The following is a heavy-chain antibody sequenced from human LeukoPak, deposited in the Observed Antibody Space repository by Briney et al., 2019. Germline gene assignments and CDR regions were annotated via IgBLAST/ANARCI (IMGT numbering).Heavy chain of an antibody. V-gene: IGHV1/OR15-1*01. Sequence: EASVKVSCKASGYIFTDYYMHWVRQAPGQELGWMGRINPNSGGTNYAQKFQGRVTMTRDTSISTAYTELSSLRSEDTAVYYCARASRDAPKKITMSEPDPWGQGTLVTVSS. CDR3: ARASRDAPKKITMSEPDP. D-gene: IGHD3-10*02. J-gene: IGHJ5*02. CDR1: GYIFTDYY. CDR2: INPNSGGT.